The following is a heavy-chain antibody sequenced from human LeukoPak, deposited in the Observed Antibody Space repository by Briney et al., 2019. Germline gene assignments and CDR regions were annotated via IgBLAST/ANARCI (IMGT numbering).Heavy chain of an antibody. CDR3: ARGVEMATIFYFDY. CDR1: GFTFSSYG. Sequence: GGSLRLSCAASGFTFSSYGMHWVRQAPGKGLEWVAFIRCDGSKKYYADSVKGRFSISRDTSKNTLYLQMYSLRAEDTAVYYCARGVEMATIFYFDYWGQGTLVSVSS. J-gene: IGHJ4*02. V-gene: IGHV3-30*02. CDR2: IRCDGSKK. D-gene: IGHD5-24*01.